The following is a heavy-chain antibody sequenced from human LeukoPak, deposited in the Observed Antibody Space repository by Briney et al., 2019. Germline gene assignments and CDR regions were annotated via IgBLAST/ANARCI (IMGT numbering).Heavy chain of an antibody. V-gene: IGHV1-46*01. D-gene: IGHD5-24*01. CDR2: INPSGGST. CDR1: GYTFTSYY. J-gene: IGHJ4*02. Sequence: ASVKVSCKSSGYTFTSYYMHWVRQAPGQGLEWMGIINPSGGSTSYAQKFQGRVTMTRDTSTSTVYMELSSLRSEDTAVYYCAIDLGLQLGGGWDYFDYWGQGTLVTVSS. CDR3: AIDLGLQLGGGWDYFDY.